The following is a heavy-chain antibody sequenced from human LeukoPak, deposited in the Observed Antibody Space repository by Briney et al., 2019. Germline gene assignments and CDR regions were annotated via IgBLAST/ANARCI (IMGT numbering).Heavy chain of an antibody. V-gene: IGHV3-23*01. D-gene: IGHD3-3*01. CDR1: GFAFSSYA. CDR3: ARNSPWSGYFNYYYYYMDV. Sequence: GGSLRLSCAASGFAFSSYAISWVRQAPGKGLEWVSAISGSGGGTYYADSVKGRFTISRDNSKNTLYLQVNSLRAEDTAVYYCARNSPWSGYFNYYYYYMDVWGKGTTVTVSS. CDR2: ISGSGGGT. J-gene: IGHJ6*03.